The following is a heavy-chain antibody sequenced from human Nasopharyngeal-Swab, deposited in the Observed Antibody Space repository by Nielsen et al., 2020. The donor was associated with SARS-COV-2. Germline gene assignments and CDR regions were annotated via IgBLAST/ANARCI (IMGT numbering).Heavy chain of an antibody. CDR1: GFTFSSYE. V-gene: IGHV3-48*03. J-gene: IGHJ4*02. Sequence: GESLKISCAASGFTFSSYEMNWVRQAPGKGLEWVSYISSSGSTIYYADSVKGRFTISRDNAKNSLYLQMNSLRAEDTAVYYCARASFTIFGVVAPFDYWGQGTLVTSPQ. CDR2: ISSSGSTI. CDR3: ARASFTIFGVVAPFDY. D-gene: IGHD3-3*01.